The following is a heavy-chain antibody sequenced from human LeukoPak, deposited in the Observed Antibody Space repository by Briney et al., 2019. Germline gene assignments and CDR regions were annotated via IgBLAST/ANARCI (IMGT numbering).Heavy chain of an antibody. V-gene: IGHV3-23*01. CDR3: AKWEGSSGCAFDY. Sequence: PGGSLRLSCAASGFTFSSSAMSWVRQVPGKGLEWVSGISASGGSTYYADSVRGRFTISRDNSKNTLYVQMNSLRDEDTAVYYCAKWEGSSGCAFDYWGQGTLVTVSS. J-gene: IGHJ4*02. D-gene: IGHD3-22*01. CDR2: ISASGGST. CDR1: GFTFSSSA.